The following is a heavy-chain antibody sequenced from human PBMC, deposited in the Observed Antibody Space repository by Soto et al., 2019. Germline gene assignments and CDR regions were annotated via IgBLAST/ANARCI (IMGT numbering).Heavy chain of an antibody. D-gene: IGHD3-3*01. CDR3: ARRTIFGVALDAFDS. J-gene: IGHJ3*02. Sequence: ASVKVSCKASGYTFTSYGISWVRQAPGQGLEWMGWISAYNGNTNYAQKLQGRVTMTTDTSTSTAYMELRSLRSDDTAVYYCARRTIFGVALDAFDSWGQGTMVTVSS. CDR1: GYTFTSYG. CDR2: ISAYNGNT. V-gene: IGHV1-18*01.